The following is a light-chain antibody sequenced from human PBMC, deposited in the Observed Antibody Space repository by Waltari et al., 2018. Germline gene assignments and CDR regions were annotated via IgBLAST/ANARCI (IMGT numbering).Light chain of an antibody. J-gene: IGKJ3*01. V-gene: IGKV2-28*01. CDR2: LGS. CDR3: MHALETRNT. CDR1: QSLLHRNGKNY. Sequence: DIVMTQSPLSLPVTPGEPASISCRSNQSLLHRNGKNYLDWYLQKPGQSPQLLIYLGSNRASGVPDRFSGSGSGTDFTLKISRVEAEDVGFYYCMHALETRNTFGPGTKVEIK.